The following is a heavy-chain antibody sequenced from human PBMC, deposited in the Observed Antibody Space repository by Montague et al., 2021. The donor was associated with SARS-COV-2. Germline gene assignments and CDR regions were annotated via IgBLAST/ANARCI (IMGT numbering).Heavy chain of an antibody. CDR1: GDSISSGTHY. V-gene: IGHV4-61*02. Sequence: TLSLTCTVSGDSISSGTHYWSWIRQPAGKGLEWIGRIYTSGGTNYNPSLKSRVTILVDTSKNQFSLKLSSVTAADTAVYYCAGEVYQLPNTYYYYYGMDVWGQGTTVTVSS. CDR2: IYTSGGT. CDR3: AGEVYQLPNTYYYYYGMDV. D-gene: IGHD2-2*01. J-gene: IGHJ6*02.